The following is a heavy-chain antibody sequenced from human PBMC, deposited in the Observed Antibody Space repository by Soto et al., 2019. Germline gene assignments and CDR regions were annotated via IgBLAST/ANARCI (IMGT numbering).Heavy chain of an antibody. D-gene: IGHD4-17*01. CDR3: ARDPVDYGGLFDY. CDR2: INPNSGGT. Sequence: GASVKVSCKASGYTFTGYYMHWVRQAPGQGLEWMGWINPNSGGTNYAQKFPARVTMTRDTSMSTAYMELSSLRSDDTAVYYCARDPVDYGGLFDYWGQATLVNVSS. CDR1: GYTFTGYY. J-gene: IGHJ4*02. V-gene: IGHV1-2*02.